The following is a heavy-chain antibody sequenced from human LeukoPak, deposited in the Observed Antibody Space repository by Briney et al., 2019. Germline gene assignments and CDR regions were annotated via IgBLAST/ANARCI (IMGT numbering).Heavy chain of an antibody. J-gene: IGHJ4*02. CDR1: GVSISRLF. V-gene: IGHV4-4*07. D-gene: IGHD4-23*01. Sequence: KPSQTLSLTCTVSGVSISRLFWSWVRQPAGKWLECIGRIYTSGGINYNPSLKSRVTVSVATSKNHFSLKLSSVTATDTAVYYCARDLRGDGGHFDYWGQGTLVTVSS. CDR3: ARDLRGDGGHFDY. CDR2: IYTSGGI.